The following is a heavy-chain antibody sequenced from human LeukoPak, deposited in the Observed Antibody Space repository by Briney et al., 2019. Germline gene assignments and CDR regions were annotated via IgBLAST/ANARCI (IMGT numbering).Heavy chain of an antibody. Sequence: GGSLRLSCVGSGFKFRAFTMHWVRHAPGRGLEWVSLFSRNGVTTFYADSVRGRFTISRDNSENSVYLQMDSLTTEDTAVYYCAKEKDTIYFDLWGQGTLVTVSA. J-gene: IGHJ3*01. D-gene: IGHD2-21*01. V-gene: IGHV3-43*01. CDR3: AKEKDTIYFDL. CDR1: GFKFRAFT. CDR2: FSRNGVTT.